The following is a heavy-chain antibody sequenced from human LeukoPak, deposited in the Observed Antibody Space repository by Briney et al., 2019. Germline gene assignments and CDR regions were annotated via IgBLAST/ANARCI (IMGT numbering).Heavy chain of an antibody. CDR2: ISGSGGST. CDR1: GFTFSSYA. V-gene: IGHV3-23*01. J-gene: IGHJ4*02. Sequence: PGGSLRLSCAASGFTFSSYAMSWVRQAPGKGLEWVSAISGSGGSTYYADSVMGRFTISRDNSKNTLYLQMNSLRAEDTAVYYCAIPTQLRYFDWSNWGQGTLVTVSS. D-gene: IGHD3-9*01. CDR3: AIPTQLRYFDWSN.